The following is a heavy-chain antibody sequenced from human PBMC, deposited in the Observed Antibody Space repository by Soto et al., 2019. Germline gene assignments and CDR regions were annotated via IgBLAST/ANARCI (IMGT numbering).Heavy chain of an antibody. D-gene: IGHD6-19*01. CDR1: GGTFSSYG. Sequence: PVTVSCRASGGTFSSYGISWVRQAPGPGLEWMGGIIPIFGTANYAQKFQGRVTITADESTSTAYMELSSLRSEDTAGDYCARGLSSSGWYKCDYWGQGTRVTVSA. CDR2: IIPIFGTA. J-gene: IGHJ4*02. CDR3: ARGLSSSGWYKCDY. V-gene: IGHV1-69*01.